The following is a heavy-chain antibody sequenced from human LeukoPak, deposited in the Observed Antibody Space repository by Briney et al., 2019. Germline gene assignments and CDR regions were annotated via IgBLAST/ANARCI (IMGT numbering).Heavy chain of an antibody. CDR3: ARDRWGDGPFDY. J-gene: IGHJ4*02. Sequence: SVKVSCKASGYTFTSYGISWVRQAPGQGLEWMGGIIPIFGTANYAQKFQGRVTITADESTSTAYMELSSLRSEDTAVYYCARDRWGDGPFDYWGQGTLVTVSS. D-gene: IGHD7-27*01. CDR1: GYTFTSYG. V-gene: IGHV1-69*13. CDR2: IIPIFGTA.